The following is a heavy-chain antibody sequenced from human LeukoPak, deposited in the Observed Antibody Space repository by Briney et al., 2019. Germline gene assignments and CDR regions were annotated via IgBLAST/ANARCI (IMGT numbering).Heavy chain of an antibody. J-gene: IGHJ5*02. D-gene: IGHD2-15*01. V-gene: IGHV4-34*01. Sequence: SETLSLTCAVYGGSFSGYYWSWIRQPPGKGLEWIGEINHSGSTNYNPSLKSRVTISVDTSKNQFSLKLSSVTAADTAVYYCARDVAATSGWFDPWGQGILVTVSS. CDR2: INHSGST. CDR3: ARDVAATSGWFDP. CDR1: GGSFSGYY.